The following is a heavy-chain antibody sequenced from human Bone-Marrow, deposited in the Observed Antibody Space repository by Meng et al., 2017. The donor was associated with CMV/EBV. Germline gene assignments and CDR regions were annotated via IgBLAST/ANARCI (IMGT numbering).Heavy chain of an antibody. CDR1: GFTFSSYG. CDR3: ARGLWGPAAIPYDY. Sequence: GESLKISCAASGFTFSSYGMNWVRQAPGKGLEWVSSISSSSSYIYYADSVKGRFTISRDNAKNSLYLQMNSLRAEDTAVYYCARGLWGPAAIPYDYWGQGTLVTVSS. J-gene: IGHJ4*02. CDR2: ISSSSSYI. D-gene: IGHD2-2*02. V-gene: IGHV3-21*04.